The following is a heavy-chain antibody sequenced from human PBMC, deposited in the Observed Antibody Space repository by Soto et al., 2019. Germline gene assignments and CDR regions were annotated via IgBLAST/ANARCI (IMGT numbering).Heavy chain of an antibody. Sequence: GSLRLSCAASGFTFSTYGMNWVRQAPGKGLEWVSFISSSSSAIYYADSVRGRFTVSRDDAKNSLYLQMSSLRDEDTAVYYCARVASDYDFWSGPDVWGQGTTVTVSS. CDR1: GFTFSTYG. D-gene: IGHD3-3*01. V-gene: IGHV3-48*02. CDR3: ARVASDYDFWSGPDV. J-gene: IGHJ6*02. CDR2: ISSSSSAI.